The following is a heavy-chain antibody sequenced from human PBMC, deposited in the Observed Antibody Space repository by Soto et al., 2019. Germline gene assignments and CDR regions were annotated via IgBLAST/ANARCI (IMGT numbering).Heavy chain of an antibody. CDR1: GGSFSGYY. CDR2: INHSGST. J-gene: IGHJ5*02. V-gene: IGHV4-34*01. D-gene: IGHD2-2*02. CDR3: ARGCLQLLYVTGTNWFDP. Sequence: QVQLQQWGAGLLKPSETLSLTCADYGGSFSGYYWSWIRQPPGKGLEWIGEINHSGSTNYNPSLKSRVTISVDTSKNQFSLKLSSVTAADTAVYYCARGCLQLLYVTGTNWFDPWGQGTLVTVSS.